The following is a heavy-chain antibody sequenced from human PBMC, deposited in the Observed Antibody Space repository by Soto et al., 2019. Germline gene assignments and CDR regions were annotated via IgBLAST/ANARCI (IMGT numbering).Heavy chain of an antibody. CDR3: ARHGTYVSGRYFDS. V-gene: IGHV4-39*01. CDR2: IYHNENT. D-gene: IGHD3-10*01. CDR1: GCFISSSTYF. J-gene: IGHJ4*02. Sequence: SETLSLTCAVSGCFISSSTYFWAWIRQPPGKGLEWIATIYHNENTYYNPSLKSRVTIYIDTSKNQFSLRLSSVTAADTAVYFCARHGTYVSGRYFDSWGQGTLVT.